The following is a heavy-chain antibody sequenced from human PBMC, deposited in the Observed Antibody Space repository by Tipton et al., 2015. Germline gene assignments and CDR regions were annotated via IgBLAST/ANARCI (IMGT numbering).Heavy chain of an antibody. V-gene: IGHV3-23*01. D-gene: IGHD2-15*01. CDR1: GFTFSSYA. Sequence: SLRLSCAASGFTFSSYAMSWVRQAPGKGLEWVSAISGSGGSTFYAYSVKGRFTISRDNSKNTLYLQMNSLRAEDTALYYCAKDQNVVVKSWFDPWGQGTLVTVSS. J-gene: IGHJ5*02. CDR3: AKDQNVVVKSWFDP. CDR2: ISGSGGST.